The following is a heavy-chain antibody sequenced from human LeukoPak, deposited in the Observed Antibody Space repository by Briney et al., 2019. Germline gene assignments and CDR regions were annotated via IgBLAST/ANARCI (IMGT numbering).Heavy chain of an antibody. CDR3: ARYGSYYYFDY. Sequence: SETLSLTCTVSGGSISNYYWSWIRQPPGKGLEWIGYIYYSGRTNCNPSLKSRVTISVDTSKNQFSLKLGSVTAADTAVYYCARYGSYYYFDYWGQGTLVTVSS. CDR2: IYYSGRT. D-gene: IGHD1-26*01. V-gene: IGHV4-59*01. J-gene: IGHJ4*02. CDR1: GGSISNYY.